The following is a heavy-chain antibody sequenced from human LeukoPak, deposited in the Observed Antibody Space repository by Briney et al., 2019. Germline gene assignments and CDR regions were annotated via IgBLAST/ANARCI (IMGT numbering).Heavy chain of an antibody. V-gene: IGHV1-2*02. CDR3: ARGYYDILTGSNPYYFDY. CDR1: GYTFTDYY. Sequence: ASVKVSCKASGYTFTDYYMHWVRQAPGQGLEWMGWINPNSGGTNYAQKFQGRVTMTRDTSISTAYMELSRLRSDDTAVYYCARGYYDILTGSNPYYFDYWGQGTLVTVSS. CDR2: INPNSGGT. D-gene: IGHD3-9*01. J-gene: IGHJ4*02.